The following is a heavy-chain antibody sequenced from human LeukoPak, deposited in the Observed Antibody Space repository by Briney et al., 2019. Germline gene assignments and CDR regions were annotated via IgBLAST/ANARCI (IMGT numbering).Heavy chain of an antibody. J-gene: IGHJ4*02. Sequence: ASVKVSCKASGYIFTYYYMHWVRQAPGQGLEWMGIINPSGGSPTYAQKFQGRVTMTSDTSTRTVYMELSSLRSEDTAVYYCARSSGGDSRYFDNWGQGTLVTVSS. V-gene: IGHV1-46*01. CDR1: GYIFTYYY. CDR3: ARSSGGDSRYFDN. CDR2: INPSGGSP. D-gene: IGHD2-21*01.